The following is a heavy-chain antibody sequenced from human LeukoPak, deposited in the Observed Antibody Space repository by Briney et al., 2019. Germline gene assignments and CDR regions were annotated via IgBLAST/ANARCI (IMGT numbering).Heavy chain of an antibody. J-gene: IGHJ3*02. D-gene: IGHD3-9*01. V-gene: IGHV3-23*01. CDR3: AGSPQRLRYPRQEWDAFDI. Sequence: GGSLRLSCAASGFTFSSYAMSWVRQAPGKGLEWVSAISGSGGSTYYADSVKGRFTISRDNSKNTLYLQMYSLRAEDTAVYYCAGSPQRLRYPRQEWDAFDIWGQGTMVTVSS. CDR1: GFTFSSYA. CDR2: ISGSGGST.